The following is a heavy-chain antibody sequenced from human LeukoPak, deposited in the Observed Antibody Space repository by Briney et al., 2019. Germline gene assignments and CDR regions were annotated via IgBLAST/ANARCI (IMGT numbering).Heavy chain of an antibody. J-gene: IGHJ4*02. CDR2: INQDGSAR. CDR3: ATMGLEPLPYYFDY. Sequence: GGSLRLSCAASGFTFSSYSMNWVRQAPGKGLEWVANINQDGSARYHVDSVRGRFTISRDNARNSLFLQMDSLRAEDTAVYYCATMGLEPLPYYFDYWGQGTLVTVSS. D-gene: IGHD1-1*01. V-gene: IGHV3-7*01. CDR1: GFTFSSYS.